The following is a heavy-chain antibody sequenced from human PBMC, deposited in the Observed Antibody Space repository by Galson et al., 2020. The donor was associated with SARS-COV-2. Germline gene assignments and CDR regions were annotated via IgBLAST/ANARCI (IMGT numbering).Heavy chain of an antibody. D-gene: IGHD3-10*01. CDR2: ISYDGINK. CDR1: GFTFSNHG. V-gene: IGHV3-30*18. J-gene: IGHJ2*01. Sequence: GESLKISCAASGFTFSNHGMHWVRLAPGKGLEWVAVISYDGINKDYVDSVKGRFIISRENSKKTLYLQMNSLTVEDTAVYYCAKADGSRSNWYFDLWGRGTLVTVSS. CDR3: AKADGSRSNWYFDL.